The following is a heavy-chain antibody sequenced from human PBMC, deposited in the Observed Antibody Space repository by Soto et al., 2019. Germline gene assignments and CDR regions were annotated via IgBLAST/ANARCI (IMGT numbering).Heavy chain of an antibody. CDR3: ARMASAGTLNWFDP. Sequence: ASVKVSCKASGYTFINFWISLVRQPAGQGHEWLGWMNTCSGQTGYASKFQGRVAMTRDASTGTSHLELSSLTSDDTAVYYCARMASAGTLNWFDPWGQGTLVTVSS. CDR2: MNTCSGQT. CDR1: GYTFINFW. J-gene: IGHJ5*02. D-gene: IGHD6-13*01. V-gene: IGHV1-8*02.